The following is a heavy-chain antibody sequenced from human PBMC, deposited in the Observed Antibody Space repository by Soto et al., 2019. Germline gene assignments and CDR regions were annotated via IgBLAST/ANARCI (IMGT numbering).Heavy chain of an antibody. CDR3: ARSAGSFNFDY. D-gene: IGHD1-26*01. Sequence: TLSLTCSVSDDSFSTYYWTWIRQPAGKGLEWIGRIYTSGSTNYNPSLKSRVAMSVDTSKNQFSLSLKSVTAADTAVYYCARSAGSFNFDYWGQGALVTVSS. CDR1: DDSFSTYY. V-gene: IGHV4-4*07. J-gene: IGHJ4*02. CDR2: IYTSGST.